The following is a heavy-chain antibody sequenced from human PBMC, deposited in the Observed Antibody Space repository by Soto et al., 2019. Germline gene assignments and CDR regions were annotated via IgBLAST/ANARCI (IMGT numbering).Heavy chain of an antibody. D-gene: IGHD3-10*01. CDR2: IYYSGST. Sequence: SETLSLTCTVSGGSISTYYWSWIRQPPGKGLEWIGYIYYSGSTNYNPSLKSRVTISEDASKNQFSLKLSSVTAADTAVYYCARGKFPFTFDYWGQGTLVTVSS. CDR1: GGSISTYY. CDR3: ARGKFPFTFDY. V-gene: IGHV4-59*01. J-gene: IGHJ4*02.